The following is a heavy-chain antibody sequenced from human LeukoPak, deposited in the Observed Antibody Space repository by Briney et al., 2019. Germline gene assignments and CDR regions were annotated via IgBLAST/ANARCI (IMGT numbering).Heavy chain of an antibody. V-gene: IGHV4-59*01. D-gene: IGHD1-26*01. CDR3: ARGYSATYGRFDP. CDR2: IYYTGNT. Sequence: SETLSLTCTVSGGSISSYYWSWIRQPPGKGLEWIGYIYYTGNTNYNPSLKSRVTISVDTSKDQFSLKLTSVTAADTAVYFCARGYSATYGRFDPWGQGTLVTVSS. J-gene: IGHJ5*02. CDR1: GGSISSYY.